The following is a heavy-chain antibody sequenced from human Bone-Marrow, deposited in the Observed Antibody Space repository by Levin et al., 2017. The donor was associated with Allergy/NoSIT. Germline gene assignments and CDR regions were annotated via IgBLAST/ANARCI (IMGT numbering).Heavy chain of an antibody. CDR3: AKDRETSILYASIGVDCFDS. V-gene: IGHV3-23*01. CDR2: ITGSGDKT. Sequence: GGSLRLSCAASGFTFTNYAMTWVRQTPEKGLEWVSTITGSGDKTYYGESVKDRFTVSRDNSRNILYLQMNNLRAEDTAVYCCAKDRETSILYASIGVDCFDSWGQGTPVTVSS. CDR1: GFTFTNYA. D-gene: IGHD6-19*01. J-gene: IGHJ4*02.